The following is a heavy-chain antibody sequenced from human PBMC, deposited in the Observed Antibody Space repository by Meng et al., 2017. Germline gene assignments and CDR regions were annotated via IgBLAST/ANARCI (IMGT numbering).Heavy chain of an antibody. CDR3: ARDGYNYSALDY. CDR2: IRKDGSEK. Sequence: GESLKISCAASGFSFSSNWMSWVRQAPGKGLEWVANIRKDGSEKHYADSVKGRFTISRDNAKNSLYLQMNSLRAEDTAVYYCARDGYNYSALDYWGQGTLVTVSS. D-gene: IGHD5-24*01. J-gene: IGHJ4*02. V-gene: IGHV3-7*01. CDR1: GFSFSSNW.